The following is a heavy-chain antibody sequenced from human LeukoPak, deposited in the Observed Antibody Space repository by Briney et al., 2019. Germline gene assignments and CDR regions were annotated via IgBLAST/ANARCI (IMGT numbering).Heavy chain of an antibody. CDR3: ARAGWLRFTHDYYFDY. D-gene: IGHD5-12*01. Sequence: GGSLRLSCAASGFTFSSYWMSWVRQAPGKGLEWVANIKQDGSEKYYVDSVKGRFTISRDNAKNSLYLQMNSLRAEDTAVYYCARAGWLRFTHDYYFDYWGQGTLVTVSS. V-gene: IGHV3-7*01. J-gene: IGHJ4*02. CDR2: IKQDGSEK. CDR1: GFTFSSYW.